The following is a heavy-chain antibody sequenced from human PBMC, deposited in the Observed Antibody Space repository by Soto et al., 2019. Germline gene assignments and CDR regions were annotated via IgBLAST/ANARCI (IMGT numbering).Heavy chain of an antibody. CDR3: ARGRAARSYYYYYMDV. Sequence: ASVNVYCKTAGYTFTIYDINWVRQATRQGLEWMGWMNPNSGNTGYAQKFQGRVTMTRNTSISTAYMELSSLRSEDTAVYYCARGRAARSYYYYYMDVWGKGTTVTVSS. CDR1: GYTFTIYD. CDR2: MNPNSGNT. D-gene: IGHD6-25*01. J-gene: IGHJ6*03. V-gene: IGHV1-8*01.